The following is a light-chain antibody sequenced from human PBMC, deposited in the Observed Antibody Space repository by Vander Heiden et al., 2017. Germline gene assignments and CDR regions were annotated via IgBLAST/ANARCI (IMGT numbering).Light chain of an antibody. Sequence: DIQMTQSPSTLSASVGDRVTITCRASQIISSWLAWYQQKPGKAPKLLIYKASSLESRVPSRFSGSGSGTEFTLTINSLQPDDSATYYCQQYNSYWTFGQGTKVEIK. V-gene: IGKV1-5*03. CDR1: QIISSW. CDR3: QQYNSYWT. CDR2: KAS. J-gene: IGKJ1*01.